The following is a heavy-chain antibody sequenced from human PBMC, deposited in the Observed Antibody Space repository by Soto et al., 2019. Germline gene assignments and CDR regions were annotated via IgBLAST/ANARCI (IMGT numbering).Heavy chain of an antibody. CDR2: IYYSGST. V-gene: IGHV4-39*01. J-gene: IGHJ3*02. CDR3: ARTLAARRDAFDI. Sequence: SETLSLTCTVSGGSISSSSYYWGWIRQPPGKGLGWIGSIYYSGSTYYNPSLKSRVTISVDTSKNQFSLKLSSVTAADTAVYYCARTLAARRDAFDIWGQGTMVTVSS. D-gene: IGHD6-6*01. CDR1: GGSISSSSYY.